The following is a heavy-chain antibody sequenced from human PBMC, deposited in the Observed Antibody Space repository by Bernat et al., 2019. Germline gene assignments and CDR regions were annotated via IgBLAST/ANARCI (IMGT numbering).Heavy chain of an antibody. CDR3: AKGIAVAGTTDAFDI. J-gene: IGHJ3*02. V-gene: IGHV3-11*05. Sequence: QVQLVESGGGLVKPGGSLRLSCAASGFTFSDYYMSWIRQAPGKGLEWVSYISSSSSYTNYADSVKGRFTISRDNTKNSLYLQMNSLRAEDTAVYYCAKGIAVAGTTDAFDIWGQGTMVTVSS. CDR2: ISSSSSYT. CDR1: GFTFSDYY. D-gene: IGHD6-19*01.